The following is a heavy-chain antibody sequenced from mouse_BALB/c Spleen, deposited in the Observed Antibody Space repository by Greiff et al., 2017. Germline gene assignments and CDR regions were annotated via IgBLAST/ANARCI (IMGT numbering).Heavy chain of an antibody. J-gene: IGHJ4*01. CDR1: GFSLTSYG. D-gene: IGHD2-4*01. V-gene: IGHV2-2*02. CDR3: ARSFSYDYAGDYYAMDY. CDR2: IWSGGST. Sequence: VQLQQSGPGLVQPSQSLSITCTVSGFSLTSYGVHWVRQSPGKGLEWLGVIWSGGSTDYNAAFISRLSISKDNSKSQVFFKMNSLQANDTAIYYCARSFSYDYAGDYYAMDYWGQGTSVTVSS.